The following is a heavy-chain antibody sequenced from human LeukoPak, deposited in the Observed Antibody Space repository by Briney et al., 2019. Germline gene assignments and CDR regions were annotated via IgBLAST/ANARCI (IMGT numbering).Heavy chain of an antibody. J-gene: IGHJ5*02. CDR1: GYTFTSYG. CDR3: ARDVFGSSWYLWFDP. CDR2: ISAYNGNT. Sequence: ASVKVSCKASGYTFTSYGISWVRQAPGQGLEWMGWISAYNGNTNSAQKLQGRVTMTTDTSTSTAYMELRSLRSDDTAVYYCARDVFGSSWYLWFDPWGQGTLVTVSS. V-gene: IGHV1-18*01. D-gene: IGHD6-13*01.